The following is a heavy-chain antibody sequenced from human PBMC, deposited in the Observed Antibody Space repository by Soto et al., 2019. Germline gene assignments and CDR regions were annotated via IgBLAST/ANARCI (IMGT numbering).Heavy chain of an antibody. D-gene: IGHD3-3*02. V-gene: IGHV3-23*01. CDR1: GFTFSSVA. J-gene: IGHJ4*02. Sequence: GGSLRLSCVASGFTFSSVAMSWFRQAPGKGLEWVSTISGGGENTHYADSVVGRFTISRDNSKNTLFLQMSSLRAEDTAIYYCAKDVGPIFFDYWGQGTLVTVSS. CDR2: ISGGGENT. CDR3: AKDVGPIFFDY.